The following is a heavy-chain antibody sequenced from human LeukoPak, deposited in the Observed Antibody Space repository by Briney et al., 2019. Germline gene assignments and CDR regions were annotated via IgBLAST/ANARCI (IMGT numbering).Heavy chain of an antibody. D-gene: IGHD2-2*01. CDR2: IYYSGST. J-gene: IGHJ5*02. CDR3: ARVMGYCSSTSCYNWFDP. Sequence: SETLSLTCTVSGGSISSSSYYWSWIRQPPGKGLEWIGYIYYSGSTNYNPSLKSRVTISVDTSKNQFSLKLSSVTAADTAVYYCARVMGYCSSTSCYNWFDPWGQGTLVTVSS. V-gene: IGHV4-61*01. CDR1: GGSISSSSYY.